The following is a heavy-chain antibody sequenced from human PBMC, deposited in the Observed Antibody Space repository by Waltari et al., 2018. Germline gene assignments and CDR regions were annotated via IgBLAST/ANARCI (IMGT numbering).Heavy chain of an antibody. CDR2: INPNSGGT. Sequence: QVQLQESGPGLVKPSETLSLTCAVSGYSISSGYYWGWIRQPPGKGLEWMGRINPNSGGTNYAQKFQGRVTMSRDTSISTAYMELSRLRSDDTAVYYCARDVGWAAAARYYFDYWGQGTLVTVSS. D-gene: IGHD6-25*01. CDR3: ARDVGWAAAARYYFDY. V-gene: IGHV1-2*06. J-gene: IGHJ4*02. CDR1: GYSISSGYY.